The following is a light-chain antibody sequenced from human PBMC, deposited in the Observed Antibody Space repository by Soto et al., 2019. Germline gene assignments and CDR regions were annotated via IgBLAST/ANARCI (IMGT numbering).Light chain of an antibody. V-gene: IGKV3-11*01. J-gene: IGKJ3*01. CDR2: DAS. CDR1: QSVNNF. CDR3: QQRGDWPST. Sequence: ETLLTQSPATLSLSPGERATLSCRASQSVNNFLAWYHQKPGQAPRLLIYDASYRPTGIPTRFSASGSGTDFTLTISSLEPEAFAVYYCQQRGDWPSTFGPGTKVEIK.